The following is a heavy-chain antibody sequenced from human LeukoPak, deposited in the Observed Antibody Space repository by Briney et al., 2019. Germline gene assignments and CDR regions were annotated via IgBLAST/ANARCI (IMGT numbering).Heavy chain of an antibody. CDR3: AKGGSGYYYVPGAFDI. D-gene: IGHD3-22*01. Sequence: GGSLRLSCAASGFTFSSYAIHWVRQAPGKGLEWVAVISFDGTDAFYADSVKGRFTISRDNAKNSLYLQMNSLRAEDTALYYCAKGGSGYYYVPGAFDIWGQGTMVTVSS. CDR1: GFTFSSYA. CDR2: ISFDGTDA. J-gene: IGHJ3*02. V-gene: IGHV3-30*04.